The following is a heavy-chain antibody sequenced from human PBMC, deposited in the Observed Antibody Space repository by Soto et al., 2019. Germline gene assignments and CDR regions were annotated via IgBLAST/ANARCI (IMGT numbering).Heavy chain of an antibody. J-gene: IGHJ4*02. CDR3: AKDISGSYYDFDY. CDR1: GFTFSSYA. Sequence: GGSLRLSCAASGFTFSSYAMSWVRQAPGKGLEWVSAISGSGGSTYSADSVKGRFTISRDNSKNTLHLQMNSLRAEDTAVYYCAKDISGSYYDFDYWGQGTLVTVSS. CDR2: ISGSGGST. V-gene: IGHV3-23*01. D-gene: IGHD1-26*01.